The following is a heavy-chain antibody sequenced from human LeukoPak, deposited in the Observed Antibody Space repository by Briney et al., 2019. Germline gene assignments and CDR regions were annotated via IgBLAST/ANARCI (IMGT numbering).Heavy chain of an antibody. V-gene: IGHV3-23*01. CDR1: GFTVSSYA. D-gene: IGHD3-16*02. CDR2: ISGSGRCI. Sequence: GGSLRLSCAASGFTVSSYAMSWVRQAPGKGLAWVSGISGSGRCIHSADSVKGRFTMARDNSKNMLYLQMNSLRAEDTALYYCAKALDGYNGMDVWGQGTTVIVS. J-gene: IGHJ6*02. CDR3: AKALDGYNGMDV.